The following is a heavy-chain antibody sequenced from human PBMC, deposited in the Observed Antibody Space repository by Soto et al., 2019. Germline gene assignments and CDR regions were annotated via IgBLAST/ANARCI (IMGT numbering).Heavy chain of an antibody. CDR3: GRVELELGYNGNFDYYYYMDV. CDR1: GYTFTSYG. D-gene: IGHD1-7*01. Sequence: ASVKVSCKASGYTFTSYGISWVRQAPGQGLEWMGWISAYNGNTNYAQKLQGRVTMTTDTSTSTAYMELRSLRSDDTAVYYCGRVELELGYNGNFDYYYYMDVWGKGTTVTVSS. CDR2: ISAYNGNT. J-gene: IGHJ6*03. V-gene: IGHV1-18*01.